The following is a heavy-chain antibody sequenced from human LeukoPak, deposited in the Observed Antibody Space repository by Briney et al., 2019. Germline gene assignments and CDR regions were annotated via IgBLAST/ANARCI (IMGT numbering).Heavy chain of an antibody. CDR2: ISWNSGSI. CDR3: ARDTGIAVVVDAIDI. CDR1: GFTFDDYA. J-gene: IGHJ3*02. Sequence: GGSLRLSCAASGFTFDDYAMHWVRQAPGKGLEWVSGISWNSGSIGYADSVKGRFTISRDNAKNSLYLQMNSLRAEDTAMYYCARDTGIAVVVDAIDIWGQGTMVTVSS. D-gene: IGHD2-2*01. V-gene: IGHV3-9*01.